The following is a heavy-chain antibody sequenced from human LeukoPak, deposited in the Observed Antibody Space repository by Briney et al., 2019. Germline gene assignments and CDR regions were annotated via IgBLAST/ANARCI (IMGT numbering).Heavy chain of an antibody. Sequence: ASVKVSCKASGYTFISYHISRVRQAPGQGLEWMGGFDPEDGETIYAQKFQGRVTMTEDTSTDTAYMELSSLRSEDTAVYYCATFSHDSSGYYYWYFDLWGRGILVTVSS. CDR3: ATFSHDSSGYYYWYFDL. CDR1: GYTFISYH. J-gene: IGHJ2*01. V-gene: IGHV1-24*01. CDR2: FDPEDGET. D-gene: IGHD3-22*01.